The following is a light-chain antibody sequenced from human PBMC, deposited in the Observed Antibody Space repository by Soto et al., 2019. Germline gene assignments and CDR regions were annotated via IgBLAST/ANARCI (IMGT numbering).Light chain of an antibody. CDR3: QQYSTSPLT. CDR1: QSFSTSY. V-gene: IGKV3-20*01. J-gene: IGKJ4*01. CDR2: AAS. Sequence: IVLTQSPGTLSLSPGERATLSCRASQSFSTSYLAWYQQKPGQAPRLVIFAASSRASGIPDMFSGSGSGTDFTLTIDRLEPEDFAVYYCQQYSTSPLTFGGGTKVETK.